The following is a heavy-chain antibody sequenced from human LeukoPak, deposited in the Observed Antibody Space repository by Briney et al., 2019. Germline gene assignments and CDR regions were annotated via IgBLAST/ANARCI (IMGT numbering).Heavy chain of an antibody. CDR2: TYYSGST. J-gene: IGHJ4*02. V-gene: IGHV4-31*03. CDR1: GGSISSGGYY. D-gene: IGHD4-17*01. CDR3: ARDEYGAKDY. Sequence: SQTLSLTCTVSGGSISSGGYYWSWIRQHPGKGLEWIGYTYYSGSTYYNPSLKSRVTISVDTSKNQFSLKLSSVTAADTAVYYCARDEYGAKDYWGQGTLVTVSS.